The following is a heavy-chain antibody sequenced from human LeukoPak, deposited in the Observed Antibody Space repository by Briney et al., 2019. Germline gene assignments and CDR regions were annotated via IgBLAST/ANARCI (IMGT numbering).Heavy chain of an antibody. J-gene: IGHJ4*02. Sequence: GGSLRLSCAASGFTFSTPWMSWVRQVPGEGLEWEANIKKDGSETYYVDSVKGRFTISRDNAKNSLYLQMNSLRAEDTAMYYCARGRYSGTTYYFDYWGQGTLVTVSS. V-gene: IGHV3-7*03. CDR1: GFTFSTPW. D-gene: IGHD5-12*01. CDR3: ARGRYSGTTYYFDY. CDR2: IKKDGSET.